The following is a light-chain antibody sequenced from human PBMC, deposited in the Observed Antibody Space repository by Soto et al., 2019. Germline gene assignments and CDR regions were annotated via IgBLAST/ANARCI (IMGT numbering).Light chain of an antibody. CDR1: QSISSW. Sequence: IQVTQSPSTLCASVGDRVTITCRASQSISSWLAWYQQKPGIAPKLLIYDASSLESGVPSRFSGSGSGTEFTLTISSLQPDDFATYYCQQYNSYSRAFGQGTKVEIK. CDR2: DAS. J-gene: IGKJ1*01. V-gene: IGKV1-5*01. CDR3: QQYNSYSRA.